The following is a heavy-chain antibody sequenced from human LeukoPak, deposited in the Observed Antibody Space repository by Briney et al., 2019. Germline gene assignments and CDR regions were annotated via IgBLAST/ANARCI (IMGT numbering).Heavy chain of an antibody. Sequence: PGGSLRLSCAASGFTFSSYAMHWVRQAPGKGLEWVADINQDGSGKYYVDSVKGRFTISRDNAKNSLYLQMNSLRAEDTAVFYCARPAVEYCSSTSCHNYFEYWGQGTLVTVSS. CDR3: ARPAVEYCSSTSCHNYFEY. CDR1: GFTFSSYA. V-gene: IGHV3-7*01. D-gene: IGHD2-2*01. CDR2: INQDGSGK. J-gene: IGHJ4*02.